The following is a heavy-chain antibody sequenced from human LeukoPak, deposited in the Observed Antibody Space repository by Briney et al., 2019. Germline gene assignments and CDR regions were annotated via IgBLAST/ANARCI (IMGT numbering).Heavy chain of an antibody. CDR2: INPNIGGT. J-gene: IGHJ4*02. D-gene: IGHD5-24*01. CDR3: ARGLRGRRDGYNSYYFDY. CDR1: GYTFTGYY. Sequence: ASVKVSCKASGYTFTGYYMHWVRQAPGQGLEWMGRINPNIGGTNSAQKFQCRVTMTRDTSISTDYMELSRLRSDDTAVYYCARGLRGRRDGYNSYYFDYWGQGTLVTVSS. V-gene: IGHV1-2*06.